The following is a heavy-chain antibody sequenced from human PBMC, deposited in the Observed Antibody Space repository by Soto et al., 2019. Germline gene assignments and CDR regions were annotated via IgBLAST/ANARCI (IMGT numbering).Heavy chain of an antibody. J-gene: IGHJ4*02. Sequence: ESGPTLVNPTQTLTLTCTFSGFSLSTSGVGVGWIRQPPGKALEWLALIYWNDDKRYSPSLKSRLTITKDTSKNQVVLTMTNMDPVDTATYYCAHVLLLDYDILTGYYKNYSDYWGQGTLVTVSS. CDR3: AHVLLLDYDILTGYYKNYSDY. V-gene: IGHV2-5*01. CDR1: GFSLSTSGVG. CDR2: IYWNDDK. D-gene: IGHD3-9*01.